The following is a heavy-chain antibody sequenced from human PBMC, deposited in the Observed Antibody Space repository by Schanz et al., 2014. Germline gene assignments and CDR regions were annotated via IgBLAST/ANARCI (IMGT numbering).Heavy chain of an antibody. CDR1: GFTFSTYA. Sequence: EVQLVESGGGLVQPGGSLRLSCAASGFTFSTYAMTWVRQAPGKGLEWVSGISGGGGSAYYADSVKGRFTISRDNSKNTLYLQMSSLRAEDTAVYYCAKVWGSDYFYPFDYWGQGTLVTVSS. CDR3: AKVWGSDYFYPFDY. D-gene: IGHD3-22*01. CDR2: ISGGGGSA. J-gene: IGHJ4*02. V-gene: IGHV3-23*04.